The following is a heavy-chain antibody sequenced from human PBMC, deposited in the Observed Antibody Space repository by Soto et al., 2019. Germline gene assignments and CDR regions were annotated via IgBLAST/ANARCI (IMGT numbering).Heavy chain of an antibody. CDR3: ARADGEQQPLSLWFDP. Sequence: PSETLSLTCTVSGGSISSSSYYWGWIRQPPGKGLEWIGNIYYSGSTYYNPSLKSRVTISVDTSKNQFSLKLSSVTAADTAVYYCARADGEQQPLSLWFDPRGQGTLVTVSS. CDR2: IYYSGST. J-gene: IGHJ5*02. V-gene: IGHV4-39*07. D-gene: IGHD6-13*01. CDR1: GGSISSSSYY.